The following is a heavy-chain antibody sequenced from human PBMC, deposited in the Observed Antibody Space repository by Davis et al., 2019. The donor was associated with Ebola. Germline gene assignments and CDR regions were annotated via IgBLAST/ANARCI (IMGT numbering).Heavy chain of an antibody. CDR1: GFTFSSYA. CDR3: ASDTTIAVAGT. D-gene: IGHD6-19*01. V-gene: IGHV3-30*04. J-gene: IGHJ4*02. CDR2: ISYDGSNK. Sequence: SCKASGFTFSSYAMHWVRQAPGKGLEWVAVISYDGSNKYYADSVKGRFTISRDNSKNTLYLQMNSLRAEDTAVYYCASDTTIAVAGTWGQGTLVTVSS.